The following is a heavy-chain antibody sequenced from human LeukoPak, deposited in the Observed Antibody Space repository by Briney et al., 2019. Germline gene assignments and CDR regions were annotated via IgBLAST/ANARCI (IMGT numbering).Heavy chain of an antibody. V-gene: IGHV1-8*01. D-gene: IGHD4-4*01. CDR1: GYTFTSYD. CDR2: MNPSSGNT. CDR3: AREGTVTTDHGMDV. Sequence: GASVKVSCKASGYTFTSYDINWVRQATGQGLEWMGWMNPSSGNTGYAQKFQGRVTMTRNTSISTAYMELSSLRSEDTAVYYCAREGTVTTDHGMDVWGQGTTVTVSS. J-gene: IGHJ6*02.